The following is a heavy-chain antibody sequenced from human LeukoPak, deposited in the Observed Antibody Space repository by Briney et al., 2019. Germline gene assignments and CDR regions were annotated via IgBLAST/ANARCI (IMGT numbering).Heavy chain of an antibody. J-gene: IGHJ4*02. CDR1: GYSISSGYY. V-gene: IGHV4-38-2*02. Sequence: KSSETLSLTCTVSGYSISSGYYWGWIRQPPGKGLEWIGSIYHSGTTYYNASLKTRVTISVDTSKNQFSLKLSSVTAADTAVYYCARGRYYDSSGYYYVLEPNFDYWGQGTLVTVSS. CDR3: ARGRYYDSSGYYYVLEPNFDY. CDR2: IYHSGTT. D-gene: IGHD3-22*01.